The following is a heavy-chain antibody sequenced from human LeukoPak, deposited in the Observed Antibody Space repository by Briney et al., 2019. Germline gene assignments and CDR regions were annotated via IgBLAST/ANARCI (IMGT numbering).Heavy chain of an antibody. V-gene: IGHV4-34*01. CDR2: ISHTGLT. D-gene: IGHD1-1*01. CDR3: ARVPDITARPCDT. J-gene: IGHJ5*02. Sequence: SETLSLTCAVYGGSFSGYYWTLIRQTPGKGLEWIGEISHTGLTGSNPSLKSRVTIFDDSSKKQFSLRMTSVTAADTGVYYCARVPDITARPCDTWGPGTLVTVSS. CDR1: GGSFSGYY.